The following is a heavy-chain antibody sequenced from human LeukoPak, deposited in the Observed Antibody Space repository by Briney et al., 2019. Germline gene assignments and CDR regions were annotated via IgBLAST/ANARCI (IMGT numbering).Heavy chain of an antibody. J-gene: IGHJ4*02. V-gene: IGHV4-38-2*02. D-gene: IGHD6-19*01. CDR3: ARVGSSGWYVELYFDY. CDR1: GGSISSYY. Sequence: SETLSLTCTVSGGSISSYYWSWIRQPPGKGLEWIGSIYHSGSTYYNPSLKSRVTISVDTSKNQFSLKLSSVTAADTAVYYCARVGSSGWYVELYFDYWGQGTLVTVSS. CDR2: IYHSGST.